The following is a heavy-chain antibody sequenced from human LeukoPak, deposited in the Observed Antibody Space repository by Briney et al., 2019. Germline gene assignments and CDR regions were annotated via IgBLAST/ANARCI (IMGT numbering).Heavy chain of an antibody. Sequence: KPSETLSLTCAVYGGSFSGYYWSWIRQPPGKGLEWIGEINHSGSTNYNPSLKSRVTISVDTSKNQFSLKLSSVTAADTAVYYCARIPLAGSYYLDYWGQGTLVTVSS. CDR1: GGSFSGYY. V-gene: IGHV4-34*01. J-gene: IGHJ4*02. CDR2: INHSGST. D-gene: IGHD6-6*01. CDR3: ARIPLAGSYYLDY.